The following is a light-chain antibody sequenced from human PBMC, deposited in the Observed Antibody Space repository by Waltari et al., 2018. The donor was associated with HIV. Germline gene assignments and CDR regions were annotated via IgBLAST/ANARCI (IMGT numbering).Light chain of an antibody. Sequence: QSVLTQPPSASGAPGQRVTISCSGSFSNIGSNTVTWYQQLPGTAPRLRIYGSSQRPSGVPDRFSGSRSDTSASLDISGLHSEDEGDYYCAVWDDSLSEYVFATGTKVFVL. CDR3: AVWDDSLSEYV. CDR2: GSS. CDR1: FSNIGSNT. V-gene: IGLV1-44*01. J-gene: IGLJ1*01.